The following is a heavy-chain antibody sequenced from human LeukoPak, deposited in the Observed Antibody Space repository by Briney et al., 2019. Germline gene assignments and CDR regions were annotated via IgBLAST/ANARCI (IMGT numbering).Heavy chain of an antibody. V-gene: IGHV3-11*01. J-gene: IGHJ4*02. CDR1: GFTFSDYY. CDR3: ASAYSSSSNFDY. CDR2: ISSSGSTI. Sequence: PGGSLRLSCAASGFTFSDYYMSWIRQAPGKGLEWVSYISSSGSTIYYADSVKGRFTISRDNAKNSLYLQMNSLRAEDTAVYYCASAYSSSSNFDYWGQGTLVTVSS. D-gene: IGHD6-13*01.